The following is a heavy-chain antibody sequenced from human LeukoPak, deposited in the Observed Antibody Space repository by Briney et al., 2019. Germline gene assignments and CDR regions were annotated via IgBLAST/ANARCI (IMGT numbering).Heavy chain of an antibody. CDR1: GFAFTSSA. CDR2: VVVGSGNT. CDR3: AAVGVLAAAGTIGD. V-gene: IGHV1-58*02. J-gene: IGHJ4*02. D-gene: IGHD6-13*01. Sequence: SVKVSCKASGFAFTSSAMQWVRQARGQRLEWIGWVVVGSGNTNYAQKFQERVTITRDMSTSTAYMELSSLRSEDTAVYYCAAVGVLAAAGTIGDWGQGTLVTVSS.